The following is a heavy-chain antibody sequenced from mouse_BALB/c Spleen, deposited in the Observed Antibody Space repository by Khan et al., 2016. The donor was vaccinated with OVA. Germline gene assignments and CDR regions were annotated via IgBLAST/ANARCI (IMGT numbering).Heavy chain of an antibody. J-gene: IGHJ2*01. CDR3: ARIKRIVATYFDY. V-gene: IGHV1S81*02. CDR1: GYTFTSYW. CDR2: TNPTNGST. D-gene: IGHD1-1*01. Sequence: QVQLKQSGAELVKAGASVKMSCKASGYTFTSYWMHWVKQRLGQGLEWIAETNPTNGSTYYNEKFKSKATLTVDKSSSTAYMLLSGLTYEDSAVYSCARIKRIVATYFDYWGQGTTLTVSS.